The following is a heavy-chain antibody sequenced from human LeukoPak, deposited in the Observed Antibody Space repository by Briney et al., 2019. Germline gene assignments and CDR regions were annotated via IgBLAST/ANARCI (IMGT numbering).Heavy chain of an antibody. D-gene: IGHD2-8*01. V-gene: IGHV3-23*01. CDR1: GFTFSTYA. CDR3: AKSLVGVFRGFDP. CDR2: ISASGVST. Sequence: GSLRLSCATSGFTFSTYAMSWVHQAPGKGLEWVSAISASGVSTYSADSVKGRFTISRDNSKNTLYLQMNSLRAEDTAVYYCAKSLVGVFRGFDPWGQGTLVTVSS. J-gene: IGHJ5*02.